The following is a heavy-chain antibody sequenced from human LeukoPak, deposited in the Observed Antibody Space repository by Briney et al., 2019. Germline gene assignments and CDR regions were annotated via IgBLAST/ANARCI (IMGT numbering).Heavy chain of an antibody. CDR3: ARHYGSGSYYNECFDP. V-gene: IGHV4-39*01. D-gene: IGHD3-10*01. CDR2: IYYSGST. CDR1: GGSMNSGGVF. Sequence: SETLSLTCTVSGGSMNSGGVFWGWLRLPPGKGLEWIGSIYYSGSTYYNPSLKSRVTISVDTSKNQFSLKLSSVTAADTAVYYCARHYGSGSYYNECFDPWGQGTLVTVSS. J-gene: IGHJ5*02.